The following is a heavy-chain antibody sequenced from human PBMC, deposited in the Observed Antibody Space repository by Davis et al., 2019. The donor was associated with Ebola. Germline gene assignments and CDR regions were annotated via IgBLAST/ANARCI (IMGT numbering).Heavy chain of an antibody. V-gene: IGHV4-39*01. Sequence: MPSETLSLTCTVSGVSIGSSGYYWGWIRQPPGRGLEWIGSIFYTANTYYNPSLKSRATISVDMSNNQFSLKLTSVTAADTAVYFCHFPAEGGIDFWGQGTLVTVSS. CDR2: IFYTANT. CDR1: GVSIGSSGYY. CDR3: HFPAEGGIDF. J-gene: IGHJ4*02. D-gene: IGHD3-3*02.